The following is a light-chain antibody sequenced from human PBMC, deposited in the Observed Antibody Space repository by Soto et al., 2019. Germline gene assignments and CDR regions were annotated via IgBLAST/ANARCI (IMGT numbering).Light chain of an antibody. CDR3: QQYNSWT. J-gene: IGKJ1*01. V-gene: IGKV1-13*02. CDR2: GAS. Sequence: AIQLTQSPASLSASVGDRVTITCRASQGISSDLAWYQQKPGRAPKLLIFGASTVQSGVPSRFSGSGYGTDFTLTISSVQPDDFATHYCQQYNSWTFGQGTKVDIK. CDR1: QGISSD.